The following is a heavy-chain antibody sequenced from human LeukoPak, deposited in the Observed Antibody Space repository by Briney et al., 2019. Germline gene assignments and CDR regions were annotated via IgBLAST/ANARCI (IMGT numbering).Heavy chain of an antibody. D-gene: IGHD2-15*01. CDR1: GYTFTSYG. CDR2: ISTYNDNT. V-gene: IGHV1-18*04. CDR3: ATLAVAATLYFDY. Sequence: ASVKVSCKASGYTFTSYGISWVRQAPGQGLEWMGWISTYNDNTNYAQKFQGRVSMTKDTSTSTAYMEVRSLRYDDTAVYYCATLAVAATLYFDYWGQGTLVTVSS. J-gene: IGHJ4*02.